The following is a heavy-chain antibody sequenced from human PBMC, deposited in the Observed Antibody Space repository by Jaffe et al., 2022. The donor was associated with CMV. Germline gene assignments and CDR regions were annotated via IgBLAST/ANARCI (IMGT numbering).Heavy chain of an antibody. D-gene: IGHD3-10*01. CDR1: GGSFSGYY. J-gene: IGHJ6*03. CDR2: INHSGST. CDR3: ARGRPYYGSGSYYYYYYYMDV. V-gene: IGHV4-34*01. Sequence: QVQLQQWGAGLLKPSETLSLTCAVYGGSFSGYYWSWIRQPPGKGLEWIGEINHSGSTNYNPSLKSRVTISVDTSKNQFSLKLSSVTAADTAVYYCARGRPYYGSGSYYYYYYYMDVWGKGTTVTVSS.